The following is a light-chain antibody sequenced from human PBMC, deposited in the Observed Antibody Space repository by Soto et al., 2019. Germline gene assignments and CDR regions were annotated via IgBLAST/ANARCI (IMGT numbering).Light chain of an antibody. CDR1: QSVSSN. V-gene: IGKV3-15*01. CDR3: QQYNNWPPWT. Sequence: EIVMTQSPATLSVSPGERATLSCRASQSVSSNLDWYQQKPGQAPRLLIYGASTRATGIPARFSGSGSGTEFTLTISSLQSADFAFYYCQQYNNWPPWTFGQGTKLEIK. CDR2: GAS. J-gene: IGKJ2*02.